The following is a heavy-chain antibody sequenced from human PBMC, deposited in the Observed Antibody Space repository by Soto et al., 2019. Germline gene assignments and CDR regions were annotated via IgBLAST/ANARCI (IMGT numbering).Heavy chain of an antibody. J-gene: IGHJ5*02. CDR1: GGSMSSYY. D-gene: IGHD2-15*01. CDR2: IYSSGST. CDR3: AREGSGGSDP. V-gene: IGHV4-59*01. Sequence: ETLSLTCTVSGGSMSSYYWCWIRQPPGKGLEWIGYIYSSGSTNYNTSLKSRVTISVETSKNQFSLKLSSVTAADTAVYYCAREGSGGSDPWGQGTLVTVSS.